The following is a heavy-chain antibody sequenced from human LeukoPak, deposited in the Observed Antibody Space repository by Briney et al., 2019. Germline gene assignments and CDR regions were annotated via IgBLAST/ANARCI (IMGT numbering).Heavy chain of an antibody. D-gene: IGHD3-22*01. CDR3: ARDPGYDSSGYYYVGFDY. V-gene: IGHV4-4*07. CDR2: IYTSGST. J-gene: IGHJ4*02. Sequence: VKPSETLSLTCTVSGGSISSYYWSWIRQPAGKGLEWIGRIYTSGSTNYNPSLKSRVTMSVDTPKNQFSLKLSSVTAADTAVYYCARDPGYDSSGYYYVGFDYWGQGTLVTVSS. CDR1: GGSISSYY.